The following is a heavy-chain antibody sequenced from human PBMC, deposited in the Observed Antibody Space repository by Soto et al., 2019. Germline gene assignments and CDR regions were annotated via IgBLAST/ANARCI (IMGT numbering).Heavy chain of an antibody. V-gene: IGHV4-39*01. J-gene: IGHJ4*02. D-gene: IGHD6-13*01. CDR3: ARLYSSSWYDY. Sequence: PSETLSLTCTVSGGSISSSSYYWGWIRQPPGKGLEWIGSVYYSGSTYYNPSPKSRVTISVDTSKNQFSLKLSSVTAADTAVYYCARLYSSSWYDYWGQGTLVTVSS. CDR2: VYYSGST. CDR1: GGSISSSSYY.